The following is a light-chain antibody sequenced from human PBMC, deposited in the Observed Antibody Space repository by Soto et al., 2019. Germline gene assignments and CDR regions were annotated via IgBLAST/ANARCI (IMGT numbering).Light chain of an antibody. CDR2: RAS. CDR3: QQSNNWPLLS. CDR1: QSVSSN. V-gene: IGKV3-15*01. J-gene: IGKJ4*01. Sequence: EIVLTQSPGTLSLSPGERATLSCRASQSVSSNYLAWYQQKPGQAPKVLIYRASTRATGIPARFSGSGSGTEFTLTISNLQSEDSAVYYCQQSNNWPLLSFGGGTKVDIK.